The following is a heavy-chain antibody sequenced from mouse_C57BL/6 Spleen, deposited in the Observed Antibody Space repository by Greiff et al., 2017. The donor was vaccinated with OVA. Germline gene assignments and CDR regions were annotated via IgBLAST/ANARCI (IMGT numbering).Heavy chain of an antibody. D-gene: IGHD1-1*01. CDR3: ARQAVVADYFDY. CDR1: GYTFTDYY. CDR2: INPNNGGT. J-gene: IGHJ2*01. V-gene: IGHV1-26*01. Sequence: VQLRQSGPELVKPGASVKISCKASGYTFTDYYMNWVKQSHGKSLEWIGDINPNNGGTSYNQKFKGKATLTVDKSSSTAYMELRSLTSEDSAVYYCARQAVVADYFDYWGQGTTLTVSS.